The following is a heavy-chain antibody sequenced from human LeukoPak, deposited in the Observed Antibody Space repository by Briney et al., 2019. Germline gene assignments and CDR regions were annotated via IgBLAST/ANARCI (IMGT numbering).Heavy chain of an antibody. Sequence: GRSLRLSCAASGFTFSGYWMHWVRQAPGKGLVWVSRVATGGTGPSYADSVKGRFTISRDNAKNTLYLQMNSLSAEDTAVYFCARDMGPYGGSPGASWGQGTLVTVSS. V-gene: IGHV3-74*01. CDR1: GFTFSGYW. J-gene: IGHJ5*02. CDR3: ARDMGPYGGSPGAS. CDR2: VATGGTGP. D-gene: IGHD4-23*01.